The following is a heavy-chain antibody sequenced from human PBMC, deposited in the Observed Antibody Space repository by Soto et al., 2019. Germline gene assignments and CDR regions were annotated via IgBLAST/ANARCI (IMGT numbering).Heavy chain of an antibody. CDR1: GGTFSSYT. CDR3: AREVSGYDRYYFDY. V-gene: IGHV1-69*04. CDR2: IIPILGIA. J-gene: IGHJ4*02. D-gene: IGHD5-12*01. Sequence: SVKVSCKASGGTFSSYTISWVRQAPGQGLEWMGRIIPILGIANYAQKFQGRVTITADKSTSTAYMELSSLRSEGTAVYYCAREVSGYDRYYFDYWGQGTLVTVSS.